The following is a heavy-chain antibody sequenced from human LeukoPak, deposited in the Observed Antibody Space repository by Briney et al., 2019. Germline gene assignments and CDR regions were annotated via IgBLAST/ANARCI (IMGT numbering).Heavy chain of an antibody. CDR2: INPSGGST. Sequence: ASVKVSCKASGYTFTSYYMHWVRQAPGQGLEWMGIINPSGGSTSYGQKFQGRVTMTRDTSTSTVYMELDSLTSGDTATYYCARDVVTATRSAVLDYWGQGTLVTVSS. D-gene: IGHD1/OR15-1a*01. CDR1: GYTFTSYY. CDR3: ARDVVTATRSAVLDY. J-gene: IGHJ4*02. V-gene: IGHV1-46*01.